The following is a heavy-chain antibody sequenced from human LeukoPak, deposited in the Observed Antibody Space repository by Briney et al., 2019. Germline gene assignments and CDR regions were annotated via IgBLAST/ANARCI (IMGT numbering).Heavy chain of an antibody. D-gene: IGHD5-18*01. Sequence: PGGSLRLSCAASGFTFSSYWMSWVRQAPGKGLEWVANIKQDGSEKYYVDSVKGRFTISRDNAKNSLYLQMNSLRAEDTAVYYCATQGYSYGYGEYYFDYWGQGTLVTVSS. V-gene: IGHV3-7*01. CDR3: ATQGYSYGYGEYYFDY. CDR1: GFTFSSYW. CDR2: IKQDGSEK. J-gene: IGHJ4*02.